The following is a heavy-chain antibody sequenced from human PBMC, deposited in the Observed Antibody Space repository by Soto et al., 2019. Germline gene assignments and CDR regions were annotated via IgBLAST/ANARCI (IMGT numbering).Heavy chain of an antibody. CDR3: AREGDIVVVPAAKFRGNDAFDI. J-gene: IGHJ3*02. Sequence: SETLSLTCAVYGGSFSGYYWSCIRQPPGKGLEWIGEINHSGSTNYNPSLKSRVTISVDTSKNQFSLKLSSVTAADTAVYYCAREGDIVVVPAAKFRGNDAFDIWGQGTMVT. V-gene: IGHV4-34*01. D-gene: IGHD2-2*01. CDR2: INHSGST. CDR1: GGSFSGYY.